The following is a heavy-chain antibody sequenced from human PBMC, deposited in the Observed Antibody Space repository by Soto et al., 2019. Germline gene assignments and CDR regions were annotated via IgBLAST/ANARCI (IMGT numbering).Heavy chain of an antibody. J-gene: IGHJ5*02. V-gene: IGHV3-33*08. CDR2: IWHDGINE. Sequence: QERLVESGGGVVQPGRSLRLSCAVSGFTFSDYAMHWVRQAPGKGLEWVALIWHDGINEFYADSVKGRFTISRDISINTLYMKKNTLRPDDTAVYYCTRSRCGVYNLCKGFDRCGHGSLVNDSS. CDR3: TRSRCGVYNLCKGFDR. D-gene: IGHD2-21*01. CDR1: GFTFSDYA.